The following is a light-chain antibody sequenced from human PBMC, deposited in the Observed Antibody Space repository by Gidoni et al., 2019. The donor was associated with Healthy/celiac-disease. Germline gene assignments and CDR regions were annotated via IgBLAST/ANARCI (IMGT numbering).Light chain of an antibody. Sequence: DFVLPQPPDSLAVSLGERATINCKSSQSVLYSSNNKNSLAWYQQKPGQPPKLLIYWASTRESGVPDRFRGGGSVTDFTLNLGSPEAEDGAVYYCQHPWAFGQGTKVEIK. CDR1: QSVLYSSNNKNS. CDR2: WAS. V-gene: IGKV4-1*01. J-gene: IGKJ1*01. CDR3: QHPWA.